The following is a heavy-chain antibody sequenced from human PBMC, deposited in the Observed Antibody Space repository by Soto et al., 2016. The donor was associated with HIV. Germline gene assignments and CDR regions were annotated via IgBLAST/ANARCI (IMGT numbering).Heavy chain of an antibody. CDR3: TTDLWLGRLPYDYGVVV. D-gene: IGHD3-10*01. Sequence: EVQLVESGGGLVKPGESLRLSCVASGFTFRYVWMNWVRQAPGKGLECVGRIKSKADGGTKDYAAPVEGRFTISRDDSKNTLYLEMNTLQTEDTAVYYCTTDLWLGRLPYDYGVVVWGQGTPGHRLL. CDR1: GFTFRYVW. J-gene: IGHJ6*02. V-gene: IGHV3-15*01. CDR2: IKSKADGGTK.